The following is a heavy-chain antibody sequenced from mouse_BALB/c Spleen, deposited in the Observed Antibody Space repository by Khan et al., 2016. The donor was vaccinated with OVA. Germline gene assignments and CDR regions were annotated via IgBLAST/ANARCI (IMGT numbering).Heavy chain of an antibody. CDR3: ARVGNYWYFDV. Sequence: QIQLVQSGPELKKPGETVKISCKASGYTFTNYGMNWVKQAPGKGLKWMGWINTYTGEPTYGDDLKGRFAFSLGTSASTAYLQINNLKNADTATYFCARVGNYWYFDVWGAGTTVTVSS. CDR2: INTYTGEP. CDR1: GYTFTNYG. V-gene: IGHV9-3-1*01. J-gene: IGHJ1*01. D-gene: IGHD2-1*01.